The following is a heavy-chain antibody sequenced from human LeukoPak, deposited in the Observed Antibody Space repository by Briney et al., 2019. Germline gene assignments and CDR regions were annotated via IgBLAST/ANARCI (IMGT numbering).Heavy chain of an antibody. CDR2: INHSGST. D-gene: IGHD6-19*01. V-gene: IGHV4-34*01. Sequence: KSSETLSLTCAVYGGSFSGYYWSWLRQPPGKGLEWIGEINHSGSTNYNPSLKSRVTISVDTSKNQFSLKLSSVTAADTAVYYCARSNQGQFAVAGLLVHWGQGTLVTVSS. J-gene: IGHJ4*02. CDR1: GGSFSGYY. CDR3: ARSNQGQFAVAGLLVH.